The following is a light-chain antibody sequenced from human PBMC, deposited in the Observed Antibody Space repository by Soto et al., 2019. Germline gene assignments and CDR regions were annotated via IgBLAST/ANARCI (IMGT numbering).Light chain of an antibody. CDR1: QSVSSK. CDR3: QQYDIWPYT. V-gene: IGKV3-15*01. J-gene: IGKJ2*01. Sequence: EIVMTQSPATLSVSPGERATLSCRASQSVSSKLVWYQQKPGQAPRLLIYGASTRATGVPARFSASGSGTEFTLTISSLQSEDFAVYCCQQYDIWPYTFGQGTKLEIK. CDR2: GAS.